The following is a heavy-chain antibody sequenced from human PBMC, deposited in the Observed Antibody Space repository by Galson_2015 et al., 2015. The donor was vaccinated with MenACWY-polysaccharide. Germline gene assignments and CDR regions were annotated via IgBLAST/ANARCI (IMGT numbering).Heavy chain of an antibody. Sequence: SLRLSCAASGFTFDSYAMRWVRQAPGKGLEWVSGITPSGGATYYADSVKGRFTISRDNSKNTLHLQMNSLRAEDTAIYYCAKGGPQGTYLFYTRGQGTLGT. D-gene: IGHD1-7*01. J-gene: IGHJ4*03. CDR3: AKGGPQGTYLFYT. CDR1: GFTFDSYA. V-gene: IGHV3-23*01. CDR2: ITPSGGAT.